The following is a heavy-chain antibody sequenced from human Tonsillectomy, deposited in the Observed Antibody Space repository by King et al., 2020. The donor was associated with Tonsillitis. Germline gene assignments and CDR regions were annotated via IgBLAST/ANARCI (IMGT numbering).Heavy chain of an antibody. Sequence: VQLVESGGGLFQPGGSLRLSCAASGFTFSRYWMHWVRQAPGXGLVWVSRIESDGTITTYADSVKGRFTXSRDNGKNTXYMQMNSLRAGDTVVYYCARVNDYGDYNYFYYGMDVWGXXXTVTVSS. D-gene: IGHD4-17*01. CDR2: IESDGTIT. CDR3: ARVNDYGDYNYFYYGMDV. J-gene: IGHJ6*02. V-gene: IGHV3-74*01. CDR1: GFTFSRYW.